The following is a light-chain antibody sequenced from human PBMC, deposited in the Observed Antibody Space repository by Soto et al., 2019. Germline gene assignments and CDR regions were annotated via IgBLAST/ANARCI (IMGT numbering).Light chain of an antibody. V-gene: IGKV1-5*03. CDR3: QHYNSYSEA. CDR1: QSISSW. J-gene: IGKJ1*01. CDR2: KAS. Sequence: DIQMTQSPSTLSASVGDRVTITCRASQSISSWLAWYQQKPGKAPKLLIYKASSLESGVPSRFSGSGSGTELTITISSLQPDDFATYYCQHYNSYSEAFGQGTKVDIK.